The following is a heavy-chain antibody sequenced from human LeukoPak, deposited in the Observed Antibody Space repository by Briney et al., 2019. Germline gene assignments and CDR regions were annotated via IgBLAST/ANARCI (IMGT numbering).Heavy chain of an antibody. CDR3: ARDLEAARWLVAFDY. D-gene: IGHD6-19*01. CDR1: GFTFSSYG. CDR2: IRYDGSNK. V-gene: IGHV3-30*02. J-gene: IGHJ4*02. Sequence: GGSLRLSCAASGFTFSSYGMHRVRQAPGKGLEWVAFIRYDGSNKYYADSVKGRFTISRDNSKNTLYLQMNSLRAEDTAVYYCARDLEAARWLVAFDYWGQGTLVTVSS.